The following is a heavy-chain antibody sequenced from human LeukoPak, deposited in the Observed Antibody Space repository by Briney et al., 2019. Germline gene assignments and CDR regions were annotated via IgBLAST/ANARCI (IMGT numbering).Heavy chain of an antibody. V-gene: IGHV1-69*05. D-gene: IGHD1-1*01. Sequence: SVKVSCKASGGTFSSYAISWVRQAPGQGLEWMGRIIPIFGTANYAQKFQGRVKITTDESTSTAYMELSSLRSEDTAVYYCARSSRGWNDVDYWGQGTLVTVSS. CDR2: IIPIFGTA. J-gene: IGHJ4*02. CDR1: GGTFSSYA. CDR3: ARSSRGWNDVDY.